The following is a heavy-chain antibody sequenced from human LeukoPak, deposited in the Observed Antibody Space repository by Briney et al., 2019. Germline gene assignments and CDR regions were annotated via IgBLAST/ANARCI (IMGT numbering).Heavy chain of an antibody. CDR2: IGSSSTYM. V-gene: IGHV3-21*01. J-gene: IGHJ1*01. D-gene: IGHD6-13*01. Sequence: PGGSLRLSCAASGFTFSTYSMNWVRQAPGKGLEWVSSIGSSSTYMYYADSLKGRFTISRDNAKNSLFLQMNSLRAEDTAVYFCARGPRNSSSYQYFQHWGQGTLVTVSS. CDR1: GFTFSTYS. CDR3: ARGPRNSSSYQYFQH.